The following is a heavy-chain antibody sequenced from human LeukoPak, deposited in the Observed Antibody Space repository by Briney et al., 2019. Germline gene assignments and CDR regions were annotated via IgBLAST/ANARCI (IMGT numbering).Heavy chain of an antibody. J-gene: IGHJ4*02. D-gene: IGHD3-10*01. CDR3: AKRSLGVGGRTGYFDY. CDR1: GFTFSSYG. Sequence: GGTLRLSCAASGFTFSSYGMSWVRQAPGKGLEWVSAISGSGGSTYYADSVKGRFTISRDNSKNTLYLQMNSLRAEDTAVYYCAKRSLGVGGRTGYFDYWGQGTLVTVSS. CDR2: ISGSGGST. V-gene: IGHV3-23*01.